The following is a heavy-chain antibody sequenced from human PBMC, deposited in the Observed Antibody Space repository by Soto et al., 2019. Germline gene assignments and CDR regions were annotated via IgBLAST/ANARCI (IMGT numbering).Heavy chain of an antibody. CDR3: ASPNPQLGSGLVFDN. Sequence: ASVKVSCKASGYIFTNYYMHLVRQAPGQGLEWMGTISAGGGCATYAQRFQGRVTITADKSTSTAYMELSSLRSEDTAVYYCASPNPQLGSGLVFDNWGQGTLVTVCS. CDR2: ISAGGGCA. CDR1: GYIFTNYY. V-gene: IGHV1-46*01. D-gene: IGHD7-27*01. J-gene: IGHJ4*02.